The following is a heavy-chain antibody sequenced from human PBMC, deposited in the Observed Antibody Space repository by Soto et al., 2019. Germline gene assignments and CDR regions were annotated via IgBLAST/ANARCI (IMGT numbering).Heavy chain of an antibody. Sequence: QVQLVQSGAEVKKPGASVRVSCEASGYTFTSYGISWVRQAPGQGLEWMGWISVYSGSTNYAQKLQGRVTMTTDRSTREVYMELRSLRSDDTAVYYCARDSWGLAVPDYHYYAMDVWGQGTTVTVS. J-gene: IGHJ6*02. CDR3: ARDSWGLAVPDYHYYAMDV. CDR2: ISVYSGST. D-gene: IGHD6-19*01. V-gene: IGHV1-18*04. CDR1: GYTFTSYG.